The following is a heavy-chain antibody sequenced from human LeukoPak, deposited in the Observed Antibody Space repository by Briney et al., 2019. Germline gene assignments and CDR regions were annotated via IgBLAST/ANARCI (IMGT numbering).Heavy chain of an antibody. J-gene: IGHJ4*02. D-gene: IGHD3-10*01. Sequence: PLQTLSLTCTVSGGSISSGGYYWSWIRQHPGKGLEWIGYIYYSGSTYYNPSLKSRVTISVDTSKNQFSLKLSSVTAADTAVYYCARVCKLLWFGEVDYWGQGTLVTVSS. CDR2: IYYSGST. V-gene: IGHV4-31*03. CDR3: ARVCKLLWFGEVDY. CDR1: GGSISSGGYY.